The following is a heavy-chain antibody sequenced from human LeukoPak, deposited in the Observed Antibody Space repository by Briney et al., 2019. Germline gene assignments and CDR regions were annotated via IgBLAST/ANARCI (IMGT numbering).Heavy chain of an antibody. D-gene: IGHD3-10*01. CDR3: ARDPGGSYYYYGMDV. J-gene: IGHJ6*02. CDR2: ISSSSSYI. CDR1: GFTFSSYS. V-gene: IGHV3-21*01. Sequence: PGGSLRLSCAASGFTFSSYSMNWVRQAPGKGLEWVSSISSSSSYIYYADSVKGRFTISRDNAKNSLYLQMNSLRAEDTAVYYCARDPGGSYYYYGMDVWGQGTTVTVSS.